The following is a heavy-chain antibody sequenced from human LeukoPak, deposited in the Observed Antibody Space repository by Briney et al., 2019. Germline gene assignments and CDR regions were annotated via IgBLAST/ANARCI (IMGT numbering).Heavy chain of an antibody. J-gene: IGHJ4*02. CDR2: ISYDGSNK. V-gene: IGHV3-30*07. CDR1: GFTFSSYA. D-gene: IGHD1-26*01. Sequence: GRSLRLSCAASGFTFSSYAMHWVRQAPGKGLEWVAVISYDGSNKYYADSVKGRFTISRDNSENTLYLQMNSLRAEDTAVYYCARDLIVGTTMYSGAFDYWGQGTLVTVSS. CDR3: ARDLIVGTTMYSGAFDY.